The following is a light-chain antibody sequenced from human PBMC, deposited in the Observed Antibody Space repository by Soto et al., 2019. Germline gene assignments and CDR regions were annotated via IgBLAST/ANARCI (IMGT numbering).Light chain of an antibody. J-gene: IGKJ1*01. CDR2: DAT. Sequence: DVQLIQSPSTLSASIGDRVTITCRVSQPIRDWVAWYQQKPGKAPKLLIYDATSSDSGVPSRFSGSGSETEFTLTISSLQPRDFATYYCQQYDSYSNTFGQGTRVEL. V-gene: IGKV1-5*01. CDR1: QPIRDW. CDR3: QQYDSYSNT.